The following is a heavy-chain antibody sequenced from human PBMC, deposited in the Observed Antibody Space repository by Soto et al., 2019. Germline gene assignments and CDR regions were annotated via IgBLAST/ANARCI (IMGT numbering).Heavy chain of an antibody. Sequence: GGSLRLSCAASGFTFSNAWMNWVRQAPGKGLEWVGRIKSKTDGGTTDYAAPVKGRFTISRDDSKNTLYLQMNSLKTEDTAVYYCSTDYYDSSGYYVDVYWGQGTLVTVSS. CDR2: IKSKTDGGTT. D-gene: IGHD3-22*01. J-gene: IGHJ4*02. V-gene: IGHV3-15*07. CDR3: STDYYDSSGYYVDVY. CDR1: GFTFSNAW.